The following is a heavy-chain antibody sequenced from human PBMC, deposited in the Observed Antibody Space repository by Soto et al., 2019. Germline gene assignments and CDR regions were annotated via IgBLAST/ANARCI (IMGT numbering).Heavy chain of an antibody. CDR1: GFTFSSYG. D-gene: IGHD2-15*01. V-gene: IGHV3-33*01. Sequence: QVQLVESGGGVVQPGRSLRLSCAASGFTFSSYGMHWVRQAPGKGLEWVAVIWYDGSIKYYADSVKGRFTISRDNSKNTLYLQMNSLRAEDTAVYYCARDGKYCSGGSCYSGFYYYYGMDVWGQGTTVTVSS. CDR3: ARDGKYCSGGSCYSGFYYYYGMDV. J-gene: IGHJ6*02. CDR2: IWYDGSIK.